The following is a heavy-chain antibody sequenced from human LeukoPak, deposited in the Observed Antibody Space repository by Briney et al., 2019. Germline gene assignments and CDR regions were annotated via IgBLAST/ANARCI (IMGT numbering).Heavy chain of an antibody. J-gene: IGHJ4*02. V-gene: IGHV1-46*01. CDR3: ARDRYYDSSGYSNFDY. CDR2: INPSGGST. D-gene: IGHD3-22*01. Sequence: ASVKVSCKVSGYTFTSYYMHWVRQAPGQGLEWMGIINPSGGSTSYAQKFQGRVTMTRDTSTSTVYMELSNLRSEDTAVYYCARDRYYDSSGYSNFDYWGQGTLVTVSS. CDR1: GYTFTSYY.